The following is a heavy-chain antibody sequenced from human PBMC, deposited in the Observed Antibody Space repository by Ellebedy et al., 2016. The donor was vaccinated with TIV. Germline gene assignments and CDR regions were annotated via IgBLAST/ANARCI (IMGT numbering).Heavy chain of an antibody. D-gene: IGHD6-13*01. CDR1: GFTFSNAW. V-gene: IGHV3-15*07. J-gene: IGHJ3*02. Sequence: GESLKISCAASGFTFSNAWMNWVRQAPGKGLEWVGRIKSKTDGGTTDYAAPVKGRFTISRDDSKNTLYLQMNSLKTEDTAVYYCTTTIAAKDFDAFDIWGQGTMVTVSS. CDR3: TTTIAAKDFDAFDI. CDR2: IKSKTDGGTT.